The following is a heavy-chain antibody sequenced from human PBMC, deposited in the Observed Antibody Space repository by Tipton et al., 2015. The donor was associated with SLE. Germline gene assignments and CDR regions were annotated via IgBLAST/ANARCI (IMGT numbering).Heavy chain of an antibody. J-gene: IGHJ5*02. CDR1: GYTFTAYD. D-gene: IGHD5-18*01. CDR2: MNPNSGNT. CDR3: ATGDGYSSTP. Sequence: QLVQSGAEVQKPGASVKLSCKASGYTFTAYDINWGRQATGQGLEWMGWMNPNSGNTAYAQKFQGRVTMTRDTSISTAYMELSSLSSEGTALYYCATGDGYSSTPWGQGTLVTVSS. V-gene: IGHV1-8*02.